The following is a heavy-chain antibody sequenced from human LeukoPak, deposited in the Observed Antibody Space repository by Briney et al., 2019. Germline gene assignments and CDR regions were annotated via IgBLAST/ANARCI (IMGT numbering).Heavy chain of an antibody. J-gene: IGHJ3*02. CDR1: GGSFSGYY. CDR3: ARGGQQLVLGAFDI. CDR2: INHSGST. V-gene: IGHV4-34*01. Sequence: SETLSLTCAVYGGSFSGYYWSWIRQPPGKGLEWIGEINHSGSTNYNPSLKSRVTISVDTSKNQFSLKLSSVTAADTAVYYCARGGQQLVLGAFDIWGQGTMVTVSS. D-gene: IGHD6-13*01.